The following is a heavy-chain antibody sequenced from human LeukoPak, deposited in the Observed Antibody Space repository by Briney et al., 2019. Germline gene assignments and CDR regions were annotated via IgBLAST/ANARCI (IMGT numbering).Heavy chain of an antibody. V-gene: IGHV4-38-2*01. CDR1: GYSISSGYY. CDR3: PRGGGGDPFDY. Sequence: SETLSLTCAVSGYSISSGYYWGWIRQPPGKGLEWIGSIYHSGSTYYNPSLKSRVTISVDTSKNQFSLKLSSVTAADTAVYYCPRGGGGDPFDYWGQGTLVTVSS. CDR2: IYHSGST. J-gene: IGHJ4*02. D-gene: IGHD2-21*01.